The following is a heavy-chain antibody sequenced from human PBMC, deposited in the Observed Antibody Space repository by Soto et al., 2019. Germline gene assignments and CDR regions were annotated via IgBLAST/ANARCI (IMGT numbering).Heavy chain of an antibody. Sequence: QVQLQESGPGLVKPSQTLSLTCTVSGGSNIRDGYYWSWIRQHPGKGLEWIAYISYSGRSYSNPSLKSRVTIPADTSKNQFSLRLTSVTAADTAVYFCARATPAGSADFWGQGTLVTVSS. CDR3: ARATPAGSADF. J-gene: IGHJ4*02. CDR1: GGSNIRDGYY. D-gene: IGHD6-13*01. CDR2: ISYSGRS. V-gene: IGHV4-31*03.